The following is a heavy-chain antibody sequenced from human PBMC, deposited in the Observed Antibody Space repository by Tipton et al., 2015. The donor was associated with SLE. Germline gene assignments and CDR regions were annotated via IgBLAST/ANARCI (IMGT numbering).Heavy chain of an antibody. CDR1: GYTFTTYG. J-gene: IGHJ4*02. V-gene: IGHV1-18*01. D-gene: IGHD3-3*01. Sequence: QSGAEVKKPGASVKVSCKASGYTFTTYGITWVRQAPGQGLEWMGWIRVSNGDTHYAQNLQGRITMTTDTSTNTAYMELRRLTSDDTAVYYCARGFDSWSGLIDYWGQGTLVTVSS. CDR3: ARGFDSWSGLIDY. CDR2: IRVSNGDT.